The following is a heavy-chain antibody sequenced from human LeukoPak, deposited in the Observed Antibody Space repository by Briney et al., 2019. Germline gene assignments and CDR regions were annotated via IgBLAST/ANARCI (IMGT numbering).Heavy chain of an antibody. Sequence: GASVEVSCKASGGTFSSYAISRVRQAPGQGLEWMGRIIPVLGIANYAQKFQGRVTITADKSTSTAYMELSSLRSEDTAVYYCAGSSTRDLDYWGQGTLVTVSS. V-gene: IGHV1-69*04. CDR1: GGTFSSYA. D-gene: IGHD2-2*01. CDR2: IIPVLGIA. CDR3: AGSSTRDLDY. J-gene: IGHJ4*02.